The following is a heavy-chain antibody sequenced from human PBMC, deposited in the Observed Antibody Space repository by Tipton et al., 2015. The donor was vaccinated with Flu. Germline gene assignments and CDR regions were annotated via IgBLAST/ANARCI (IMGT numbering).Heavy chain of an antibody. Sequence: LRLSCTVSGESISDYYWSWIRQSPGKGLEYIGDIYYTGSTTYNPSLKSRVTISVDTSKSQLSLNLYSMTAADTAVYYCARVSRGRFDPWGQGAQATVSS. CDR1: GESISDYY. CDR3: ARVSRGRFDP. CDR2: IYYTGST. V-gene: IGHV4-59*01. J-gene: IGHJ5*02.